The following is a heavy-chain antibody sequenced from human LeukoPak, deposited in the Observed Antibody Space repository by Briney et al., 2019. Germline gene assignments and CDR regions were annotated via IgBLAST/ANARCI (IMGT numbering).Heavy chain of an antibody. CDR3: ARRYKSGSYYRYYFDY. CDR2: INPNSGGT. D-gene: IGHD1-26*01. CDR1: GYTFTGYY. J-gene: IGHJ4*02. Sequence: GASVTVSCKASGYTFTGYYMHWVRQAPGQGLEWMGWINPNSGGTNYAQKFQGRVTMTRDTSISTAYMELSRLRSDDTAVYYSARRYKSGSYYRYYFDYWGQGTLVTVS. V-gene: IGHV1-2*02.